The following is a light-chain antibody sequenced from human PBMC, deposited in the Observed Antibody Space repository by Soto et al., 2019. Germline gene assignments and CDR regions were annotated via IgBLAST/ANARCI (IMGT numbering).Light chain of an antibody. Sequence: DIQMTQSPSSLSASVGDKLTITCRANQSITNFLNWYQKKPGEVPKLLIYAASRLESGVPSRFSGSVSGTDFALTINTLQPEDFATYYCQQSYTTPRLSFGGGTRVEFK. J-gene: IGKJ4*01. CDR3: QQSYTTPRLS. CDR2: AAS. CDR1: QSITNF. V-gene: IGKV1-39*01.